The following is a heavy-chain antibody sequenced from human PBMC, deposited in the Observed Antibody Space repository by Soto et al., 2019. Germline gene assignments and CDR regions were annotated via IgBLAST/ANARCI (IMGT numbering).Heavy chain of an antibody. Sequence: QVQLQESGPGLVKSSETLSLPCTDSGGSISSYYWSWIRQPPGKGLEWIGYIYNSGRTNYNPSLKSRVTIPVDTYKNQFSLKLSSVTAADTAVYYFSRGSTVYSSIWYRYLGQGTLVTVSS. CDR3: SRGSTVYSSIWYRY. V-gene: IGHV4-59*08. CDR1: GGSISSYY. D-gene: IGHD6-13*01. J-gene: IGHJ4*02. CDR2: IYNSGRT.